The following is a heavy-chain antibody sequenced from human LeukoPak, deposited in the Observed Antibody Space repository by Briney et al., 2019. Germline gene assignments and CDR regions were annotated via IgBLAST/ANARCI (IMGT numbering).Heavy chain of an antibody. D-gene: IGHD6-6*01. CDR2: IYYSGST. V-gene: IGHV4-39*01. Sequence: SETLSLTCAVSGGSFSSSSYYWGWIRQPPGKGLECIGSIYYSGSTYYNPSLKSRVTISVDRTKNQFSLKLSSVTAADTAVYYSASSGSSPANDYWGQGTLVTVSS. J-gene: IGHJ4*02. CDR3: ASSGSSPANDY. CDR1: GGSFSSSSYY.